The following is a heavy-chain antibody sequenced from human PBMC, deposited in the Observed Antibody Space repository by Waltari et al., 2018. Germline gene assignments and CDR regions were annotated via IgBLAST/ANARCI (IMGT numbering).Heavy chain of an antibody. CDR2: SYSGGGA. CDR1: GFTFNNYA. V-gene: IGHV3-23*03. Sequence: EVQLLESGGGLIPPGGSLTLSCAASGFTFNNYAMNWIRQAPGKGLEWVSVSYSGGGAYYADSVKGRFTISRDNSKNTLYLQMSSLRLEDTAVYYCVKETAYGYYFDNWGQGTLVSASS. CDR3: VKETAYGYYFDN. D-gene: IGHD3-10*01. J-gene: IGHJ4*02.